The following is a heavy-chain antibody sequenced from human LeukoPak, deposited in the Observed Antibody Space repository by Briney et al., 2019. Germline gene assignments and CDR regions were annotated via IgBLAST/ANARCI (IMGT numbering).Heavy chain of an antibody. D-gene: IGHD3-3*01. J-gene: IGHJ3*02. V-gene: IGHV3-30*02. CDR2: TRYDGSNK. Sequence: GGSLRLSCAASGFTFSSYAMSWVRQAPGKGLEWVAFTRYDGSNKYYADSVKGRFTISRDNSKNTLYLQMNSLRAEDTAVYYCAKEFYDFWSGYYPMGAFDIWGQGTMVTVSS. CDR1: GFTFSSYA. CDR3: AKEFYDFWSGYYPMGAFDI.